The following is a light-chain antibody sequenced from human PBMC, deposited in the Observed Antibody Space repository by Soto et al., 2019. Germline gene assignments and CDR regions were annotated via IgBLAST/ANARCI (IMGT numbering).Light chain of an antibody. CDR1: SSDIGGYNY. Sequence: QSVLTQPASVSESPGQSITISCAGTSSDIGGYNYVSWYQQFPGKTPKLVIYSVSNRPSGVSYRFSGSKSGNTASLTISGLQADDEADYYCISYTVSRSYVFGPGTKVTVL. CDR2: SVS. J-gene: IGLJ1*01. CDR3: ISYTVSRSYV. V-gene: IGLV2-14*01.